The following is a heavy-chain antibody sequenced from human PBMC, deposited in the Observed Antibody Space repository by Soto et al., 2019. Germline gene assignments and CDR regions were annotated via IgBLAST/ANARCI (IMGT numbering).Heavy chain of an antibody. D-gene: IGHD4-17*01. CDR1: SGPDRSHN. V-gene: IGHV4-59*08. J-gene: IGHJ6*02. Sequence: QVQLQQSGPRLVKPSETLSLTRTVSSGPDRSHNWGWIRQPPGRGLEWIGYVYYTGDTAYNPSLRGRVTISADTSTNDISFTLNSVTAADTAVYYCVRQGIDYLHGLVDVLGQGTTVSVSS. CDR2: VYYTGDT. CDR3: VRQGIDYLHGLVDV.